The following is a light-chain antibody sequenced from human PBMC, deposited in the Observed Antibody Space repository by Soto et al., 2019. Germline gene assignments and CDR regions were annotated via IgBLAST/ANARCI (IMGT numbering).Light chain of an antibody. Sequence: DIQMTQSPSSLSASVGDRVTITFRASQCIRIDLGWFQQRPGKAPKRLIYGASSLQSGVPSRFSGSGSGTEFTLTISNLQPEDFATYYCLQHNSFPRTFGQGTKVDIK. J-gene: IGKJ1*01. CDR2: GAS. CDR1: QCIRID. V-gene: IGKV1-17*02. CDR3: LQHNSFPRT.